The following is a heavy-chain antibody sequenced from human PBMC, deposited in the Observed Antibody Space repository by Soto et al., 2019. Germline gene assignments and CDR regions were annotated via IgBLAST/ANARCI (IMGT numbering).Heavy chain of an antibody. CDR2: IYWDDDK. CDR3: AHIRPFSGYFDY. V-gene: IGHV2-5*02. D-gene: IGHD1-26*01. J-gene: IGHJ4*02. Sequence: SGPTLVNPTQTLTLTCTFSGFSPSTRGVGVGWIRQPPGKALEWLALIYWDDDKRYSPSLKSRLTITKDTSKNQVVLTMTNMDSVDTGTYYCAHIRPFSGYFDYWCQGTLVTVSS. CDR1: GFSPSTRGVG.